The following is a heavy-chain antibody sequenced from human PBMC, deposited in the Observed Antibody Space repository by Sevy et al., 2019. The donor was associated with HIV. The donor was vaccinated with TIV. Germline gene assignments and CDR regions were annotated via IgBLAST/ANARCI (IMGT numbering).Heavy chain of an antibody. CDR1: GFSLNSYW. V-gene: IGHV3-7*01. J-gene: IGHJ4*02. CDR2: IKQDGSVK. Sequence: GGSLRLSCAASGFSLNSYWMSWVRQAPGKGLEGVANIKQDGSVKYYVDSVKGRFTIFRDNARNLLYLQMNSLRAEDTAFYYCVRAIAADGSFWGQGTLVTVSS. D-gene: IGHD6-13*01. CDR3: VRAIAADGSF.